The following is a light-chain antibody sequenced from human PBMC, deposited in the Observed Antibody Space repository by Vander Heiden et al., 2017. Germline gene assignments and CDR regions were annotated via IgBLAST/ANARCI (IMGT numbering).Light chain of an antibody. Sequence: QSVLTQYPSASGTPGQRVTISCSRSSSNIGPNDVNWYRQLPGTAPKLVIHTNSQRPSGVPDRFSGSKSGTSASLAISGLQSEDEADYYCAVWDDSLNVGVFGGGTKLTVL. J-gene: IGLJ3*02. V-gene: IGLV1-44*01. CDR1: SSNIGPND. CDR3: AVWDDSLNVGV. CDR2: TNS.